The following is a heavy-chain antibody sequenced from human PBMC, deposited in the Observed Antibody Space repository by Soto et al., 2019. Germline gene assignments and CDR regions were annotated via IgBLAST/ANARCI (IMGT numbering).Heavy chain of an antibody. CDR1: GFTFSSYA. J-gene: IGHJ6*02. CDR2: ISGSGGST. V-gene: IGHV3-23*01. D-gene: IGHD4-17*01. CDR3: ALHDYGGNSGDYYYYYGMDV. Sequence: GSLRLSCAASGFTFSSYALSWVRQAPGKGLEWVSAISGSGGSTYYADSVKGRFTISRDNSKNTLYLQMNSLRAEDTAVYYCALHDYGGNSGDYYYYYGMDVWGQGTTVSVSS.